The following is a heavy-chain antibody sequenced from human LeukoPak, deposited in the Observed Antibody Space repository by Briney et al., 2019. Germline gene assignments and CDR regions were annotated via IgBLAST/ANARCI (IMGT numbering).Heavy chain of an antibody. CDR3: ANQISGYDIFGYYGMDV. CDR1: GFTFSSYG. D-gene: IGHD3-9*01. J-gene: IGHJ6*02. CDR2: IRYDGSNK. V-gene: IGHV3-30*02. Sequence: GGSLRLSGAASGFTFSSYGMHWVRQAPGKGLEWVAFIRYDGSNKYYADSVKGRFTISRDNSKNTLYLQMNSLRAEDTAVYYCANQISGYDIFGYYGMDVWGQGTTVTVSS.